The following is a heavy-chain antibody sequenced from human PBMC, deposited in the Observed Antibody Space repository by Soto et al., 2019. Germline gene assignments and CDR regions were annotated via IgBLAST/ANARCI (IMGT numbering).Heavy chain of an antibody. CDR2: INQSGST. J-gene: IGHJ4*02. CDR3: ARGLGKILYDFWRKPEYFDY. Sequence: QVQLQQWGAGLLKPSETLSLTCAVYGGSFSGYYWSWIRQPPGKGLEWIGEINQSGSTNYNPSLKSRVTISVDTSKNQFSLKLSSVTAADTAVYYCARGLGKILYDFWRKPEYFDYWGQGTLVTVSS. D-gene: IGHD3-3*01. V-gene: IGHV4-34*01. CDR1: GGSFSGYY.